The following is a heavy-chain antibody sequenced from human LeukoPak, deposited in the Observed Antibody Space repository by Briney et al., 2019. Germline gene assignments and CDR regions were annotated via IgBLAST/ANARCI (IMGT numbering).Heavy chain of an antibody. CDR3: AREVKVARTTWWFDR. J-gene: IGHJ5*02. Sequence: GGSLRLSCAASGFTFSSYEMNWVRQAPGMGLEWVSYIDGSGSRIYYLDSVKGRFTISRDNARNSLYLQMNSLRVEDTAVYYCAREVKVARTTWWFDRWGQGTLVTVSS. CDR1: GFTFSSYE. V-gene: IGHV3-48*03. CDR2: IDGSGSRI. D-gene: IGHD2-2*01.